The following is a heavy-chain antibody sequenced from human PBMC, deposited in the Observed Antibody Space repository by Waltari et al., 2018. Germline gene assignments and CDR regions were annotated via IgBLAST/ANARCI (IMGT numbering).Heavy chain of an antibody. Sequence: QVQLQESGPGLVKPSQTLSLTCPVSGGSISSGCYYWSWIRQHPGKGLEWIGYIYYSGSTYYNPSLKSRVTISVDTSKNQFSLKLSSVTAADTAVYYCARDQGLRRCLDIWGQGTMVTVSS. CDR2: IYYSGST. J-gene: IGHJ3*02. V-gene: IGHV4-31*03. CDR1: GGSISSGCYY. CDR3: ARDQGLRRCLDI. D-gene: IGHD4-17*01.